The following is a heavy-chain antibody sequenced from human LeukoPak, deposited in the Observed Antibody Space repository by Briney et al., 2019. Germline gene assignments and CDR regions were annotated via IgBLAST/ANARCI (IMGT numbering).Heavy chain of an antibody. Sequence: SETLSLTCAVYGGSFSNYYWTWIRQSPGKGPEWIGEINHRGRSYYNPSLKSRVTISVDTSKNQFSLKLSSVTAADTAVYYCASGLSAVTPFDYWGQGTLVTVSS. CDR3: ASGLSAVTPFDY. J-gene: IGHJ4*02. CDR2: INHRGRS. D-gene: IGHD4-17*01. CDR1: GGSFSNYY. V-gene: IGHV4-34*01.